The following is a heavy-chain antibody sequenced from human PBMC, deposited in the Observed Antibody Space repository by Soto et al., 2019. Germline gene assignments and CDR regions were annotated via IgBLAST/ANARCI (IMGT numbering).Heavy chain of an antibody. CDR1: GGSISSYY. CDR2: IYYSGST. Sequence: SETLSLTCTVSGGSISSYYWSWIRQPPGKGLEWIGYIYYSGSTNYNPSLKSRVTISVDTSKNQFSLKLSSVTAADTAVYYCARVSSSSEDYFDYWGQGTLVTVSS. CDR3: ARVSSSSEDYFDY. V-gene: IGHV4-59*08. D-gene: IGHD6-6*01. J-gene: IGHJ4*02.